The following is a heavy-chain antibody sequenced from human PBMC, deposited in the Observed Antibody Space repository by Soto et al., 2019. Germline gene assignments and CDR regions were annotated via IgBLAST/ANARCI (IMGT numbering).Heavy chain of an antibody. D-gene: IGHD3-10*01. CDR3: ARTDLRSRFAY. V-gene: IGHV3-33*01. J-gene: IGHJ4*02. Sequence: LRLSCAASGFTFSSYGMHWVRQAPGKGLEWVAVIWYDGSNKYYADSVKGRFTISRDNSKNTLYLQMNSLRAEDTAVYYCARTDLRSRFAYWGQGTLVPVAS. CDR2: IWYDGSNK. CDR1: GFTFSSYG.